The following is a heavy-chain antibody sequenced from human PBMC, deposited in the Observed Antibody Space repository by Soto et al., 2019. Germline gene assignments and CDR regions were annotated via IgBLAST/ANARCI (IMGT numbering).Heavy chain of an antibody. CDR2: ISSTSSHT. D-gene: IGHD5-18*01. J-gene: IGHJ4*02. V-gene: IGHV3-11*06. CDR3: ARAASELDY. Sequence: QVQLVESGGGLVKPGGSLRLSCSASGFTFSDYYMTWIRQAPGKGLEWVSYISSTSSHTNYADSVEGRFTISRDNAKNSLYPQMNSLRAEDTAVYYCARAASELDYWGQGTLVTVSP. CDR1: GFTFSDYY.